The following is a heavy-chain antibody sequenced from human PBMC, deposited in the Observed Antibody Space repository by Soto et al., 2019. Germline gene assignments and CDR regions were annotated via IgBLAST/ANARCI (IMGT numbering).Heavy chain of an antibody. CDR1: GGSISSYY. CDR2: IYYSGST. J-gene: IGHJ4*02. D-gene: IGHD6-13*01. V-gene: IGHV4-59*08. Sequence: SETLSLTCTVSGGSISSYYWSWIRQPPGKGLEWIGYIYYSGSTNYNPSLKSRVTISVDTSKNQFSLKLSSVTAADPAVYYCARGLYSSSWVPLYGGQGTLVTVSS. CDR3: ARGLYSSSWVPLY.